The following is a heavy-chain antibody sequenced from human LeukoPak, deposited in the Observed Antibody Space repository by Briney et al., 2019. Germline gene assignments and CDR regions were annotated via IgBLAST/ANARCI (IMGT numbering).Heavy chain of an antibody. CDR3: ARRRDGYNDH. CDR2: IIPIFDTP. D-gene: IGHD5-24*01. V-gene: IGHV1-69*05. CDR1: GGTFSIYG. Sequence: ASVKVSCKASGGTFSIYGISWVRQAPGQGLEYMGGIIPIFDTPNYAQKFQGRVAITTDESTSTAYMELSNLRFEDTALYYCARRRDGYNDHWGQGTLVTVSS. J-gene: IGHJ4*02.